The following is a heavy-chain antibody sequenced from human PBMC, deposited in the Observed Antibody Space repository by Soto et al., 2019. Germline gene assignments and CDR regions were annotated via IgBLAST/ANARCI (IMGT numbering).Heavy chain of an antibody. V-gene: IGHV3-23*01. CDR1: GFTFSAYV. D-gene: IGHD6-13*01. CDR2: ITSSGGGT. CDR3: AKLTAA. Sequence: EVEVLESGGGLVQPGGSLRLSCAASGFTFSAYVMSWVRQAPGKGLEWVSSITSSGGGTYYADSVKGRFTVSRDNSKNTVYLLMNSLRDEDTAVYYCAKLTAAWGQGTLVTVSS. J-gene: IGHJ4*02.